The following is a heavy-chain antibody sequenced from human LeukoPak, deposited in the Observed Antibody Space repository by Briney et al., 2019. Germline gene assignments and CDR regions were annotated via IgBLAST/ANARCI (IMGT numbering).Heavy chain of an antibody. D-gene: IGHD6-13*01. Sequence: GGSLRLSCAASGFTFSSYAMSWVRQAPGKGLEWVSAISGSGGSTYYADSVKGRFTISRDNSKNTLYLQMNSLRAEDTAVYYCAKATGYSSSWSPGFDYWGQGPLVTVSS. CDR2: ISGSGGST. CDR1: GFTFSSYA. CDR3: AKATGYSSSWSPGFDY. J-gene: IGHJ4*02. V-gene: IGHV3-23*01.